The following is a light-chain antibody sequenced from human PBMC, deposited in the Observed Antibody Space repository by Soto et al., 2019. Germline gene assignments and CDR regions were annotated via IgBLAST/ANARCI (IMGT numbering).Light chain of an antibody. V-gene: IGKV1-17*01. CDR1: QSISKH. Sequence: DSQMTQSPSSMSASVEXRIIITWXASQSISKHLNWYTKTKGKAPKSMIYSASSLQSGVPSRLRGSGYGKEFTLTISSLQPEECATDYCLQHNSYPRTLFQGTKVDIK. CDR2: SAS. J-gene: IGKJ1*01. CDR3: LQHNSYPRT.